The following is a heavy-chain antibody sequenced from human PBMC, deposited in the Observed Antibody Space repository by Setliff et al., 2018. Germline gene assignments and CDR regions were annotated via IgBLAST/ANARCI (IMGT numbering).Heavy chain of an antibody. CDR3: ARENGYCSGGACYFMFDY. D-gene: IGHD2-15*01. CDR1: GGSSSSHY. V-gene: IGHV4-59*11. CDR2: IHYSGTT. Sequence: PSETLSLTCTVSGGSSSSHYWSWIRQPPGKGLEWIGYIHYSGTTNYNPSLKSRVTLSLDTAKNQFSLELRAVTAADTALCYCARENGYCSGGACYFMFDYWGQGTLVTVSS. J-gene: IGHJ4*02.